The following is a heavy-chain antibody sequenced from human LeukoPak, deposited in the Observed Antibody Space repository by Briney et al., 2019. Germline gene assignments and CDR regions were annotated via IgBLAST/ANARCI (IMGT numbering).Heavy chain of an antibody. CDR3: ARWGMTTIDY. Sequence: TSETLSLTCAVSGYSISSGYYWGWIRQPPGKGLEWIGYIYYSGSTNYNPSLKSRVTISVDTSKNQFSLKLSSVTAADTAVYYCARWGMTTIDYWGQGTLVTVSS. J-gene: IGHJ4*02. V-gene: IGHV4-61*01. D-gene: IGHD3-16*01. CDR2: IYYSGST. CDR1: GYSISSGYY.